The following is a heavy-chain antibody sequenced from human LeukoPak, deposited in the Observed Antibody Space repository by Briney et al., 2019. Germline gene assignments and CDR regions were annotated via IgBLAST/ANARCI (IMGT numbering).Heavy chain of an antibody. J-gene: IGHJ4*02. CDR1: GYTITEYF. CDR2: INPNYGCS. V-gene: IGHV1-2*02. Sequence: AAVEVSCKAFGYTITEYFIHWVGQAPGQGLEWMGWINPNYGCSHTAQKFPGRVTKTSHTALRTPYLALNRLPYDEPPGYFWWRKRPWNQGNFVYCGEGTLVAVSS. D-gene: IGHD1-1*01. CDR3: WRKRPWNQGNFVY.